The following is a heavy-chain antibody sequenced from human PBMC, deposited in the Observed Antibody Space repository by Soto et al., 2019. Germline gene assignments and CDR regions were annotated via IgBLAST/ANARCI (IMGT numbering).Heavy chain of an antibody. J-gene: IGHJ4*02. Sequence: SQTLSLTCAISGDRVSSNSAAWNWIRQSPSRGLEWLGRTYYRSKWYNDYAVSVKSRITINPDTSKNQFSLQLNSVTPEDTAVYYCARDMIAVAGIRRVGFDYWGQGTLVTVSS. CDR2: TYYRSKWYN. CDR3: ARDMIAVAGIRRVGFDY. V-gene: IGHV6-1*01. CDR1: GDRVSSNSAA. D-gene: IGHD6-19*01.